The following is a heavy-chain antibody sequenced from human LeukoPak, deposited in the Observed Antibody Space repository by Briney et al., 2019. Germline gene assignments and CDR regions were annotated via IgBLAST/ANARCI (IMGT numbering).Heavy chain of an antibody. CDR2: IRYDGSKK. Sequence: GGSLRLSCAASGFTFSNYGMHWVRQAPGKGLEWVALIRYDGSKKDYADSVKGRFTISRDNSKNTLHLQMNSLRAEDTAVYYCARGHHYYDSSAYYYWGQGTLVTVSS. CDR1: GFTFSNYG. V-gene: IGHV3-33*01. CDR3: ARGHHYYDSSAYYY. J-gene: IGHJ4*02. D-gene: IGHD3-22*01.